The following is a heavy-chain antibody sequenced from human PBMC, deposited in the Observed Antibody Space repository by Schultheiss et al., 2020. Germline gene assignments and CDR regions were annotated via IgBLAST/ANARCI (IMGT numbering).Heavy chain of an antibody. D-gene: IGHD3-10*01. CDR2: IYTSGST. V-gene: IGHV4-39*07. CDR1: GGSISSSSYY. CDR3: ARDLYGSGRGQGGMDV. J-gene: IGHJ6*02. Sequence: SETLSLTCTVSGGSISSSSYYWGWIRQPPGKGLEWIGSIYTSGSTNYNPSLKSRVTISVDTSKNQFSLKLSSVTAADTAVYYCARDLYGSGRGQGGMDVWGQGTTVTVSS.